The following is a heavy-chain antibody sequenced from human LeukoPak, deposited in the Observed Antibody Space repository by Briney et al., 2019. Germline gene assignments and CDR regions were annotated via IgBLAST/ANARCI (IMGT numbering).Heavy chain of an antibody. J-gene: IGHJ4*02. D-gene: IGHD3-16*01. CDR3: AREPRWAGDLGGFDS. CDR1: GGSMRSYY. CDR2: VSYGGIT. V-gene: IGHV4-59*12. Sequence: SETLSLTCTVSGGSMRSYYWSWIRQTPGKGLEWIGYVSYGGITNYNPSLKSRVTISIDTSKNQFSLKLTSVTAADTAVYYCAREPRWAGDLGGFDSWGQGPLVTVSS.